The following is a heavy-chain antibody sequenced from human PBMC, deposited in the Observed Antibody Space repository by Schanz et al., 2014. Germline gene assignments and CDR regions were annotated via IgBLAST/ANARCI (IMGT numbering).Heavy chain of an antibody. CDR3: GRGISRSDMDV. CDR1: GYTFTSDS. Sequence: QVQLVQSGAEVKKPGASVKVSCKASGYTFTSDSMHWVRQAPGQGLEWMGIINPSGGSTKYGQKFQGRITVTTDTDTSTVYLESRHLNCGDEAGYYCGRGISRSDMDVWGQGTLITVSS. J-gene: IGHJ4*02. V-gene: IGHV1-46*01. D-gene: IGHD2-15*01. CDR2: INPSGGST.